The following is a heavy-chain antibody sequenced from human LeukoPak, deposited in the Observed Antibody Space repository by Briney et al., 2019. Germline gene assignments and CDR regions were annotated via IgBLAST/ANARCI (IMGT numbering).Heavy chain of an antibody. CDR3: ARGYYGEEYYFDY. D-gene: IGHD4-17*01. CDR2: INHSGST. V-gene: IGHV4-34*01. CDR1: GGSFSGYY. J-gene: IGHJ4*02. Sequence: SETLSLTCAAYGGSFSGYYWSWIRQPPGKGLEWIGEINHSGSTNYNPSLKSRVTISVDTSKNQFSLKLSSVTAADTAVYYCARGYYGEEYYFDYWGQGTLVTVSS.